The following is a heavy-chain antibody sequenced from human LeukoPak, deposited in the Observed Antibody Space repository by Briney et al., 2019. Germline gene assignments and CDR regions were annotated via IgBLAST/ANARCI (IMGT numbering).Heavy chain of an antibody. D-gene: IGHD6-13*01. CDR1: GFTFSSYA. V-gene: IGHV3-23*01. CDR3: AKELAAAGRLNWFDP. Sequence: GGSLRLSCAASGFTFSSYAMSWVRQAPGKGLEWVSGISGSGGRTYYADSVKGRFTISRDKSKNTLYLQMNSLRAEDTAVYYCAKELAAAGRLNWFDPWGQGTLVTVSS. CDR2: ISGSGGRT. J-gene: IGHJ5*02.